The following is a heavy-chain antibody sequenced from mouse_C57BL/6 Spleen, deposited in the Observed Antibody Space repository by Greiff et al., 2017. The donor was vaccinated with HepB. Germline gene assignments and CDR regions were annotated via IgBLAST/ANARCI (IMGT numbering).Heavy chain of an antibody. CDR2: INPNNGGT. J-gene: IGHJ4*01. V-gene: IGHV1-18*01. Sequence: EVMLVESGPELVKPGASVKIPCKASGYTFTDYNMDWVKQSHGKSLEWIGDINPNNGGTIYNQKFKGKATLTVDKSSSTAYMELRSLTSEDTAVYYCARDSKIGAMDYWGQGTSVTVSS. CDR1: GYTFTDYN. CDR3: ARDSKIGAMDY. D-gene: IGHD2-5*01.